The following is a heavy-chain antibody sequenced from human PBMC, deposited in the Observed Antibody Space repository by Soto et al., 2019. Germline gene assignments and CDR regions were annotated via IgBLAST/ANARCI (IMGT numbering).Heavy chain of an antibody. J-gene: IGHJ5*02. CDR1: GFTFSGSA. CDR3: TRDPRNYYDSGGSANWFDP. V-gene: IGHV3-73*01. Sequence: GGSLRLSCAASGFTFSGSAMHWVRQASGKGLEWVGRIRSKTNSYATAYAASVKGRFTISRDDSKNTAYLQMNSLKTEDTAVYYCTRDPRNYYDSGGSANWFDPWGQGTLVTVSS. CDR2: IRSKTNSYAT. D-gene: IGHD3-22*01.